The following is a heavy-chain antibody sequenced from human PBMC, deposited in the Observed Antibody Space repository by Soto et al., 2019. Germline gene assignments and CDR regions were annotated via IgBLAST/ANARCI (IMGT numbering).Heavy chain of an antibody. D-gene: IGHD2-2*01. CDR2: ISLYSDGT. CDR3: ARVVPGAEAWFGP. V-gene: IGHV1-18*01. Sequence: ASVKVSCKTSGYTFSNYGITWVRQAPGQPLGWLGWISLYSDGTNYAQKFQGRVSMTTDTSTTTAYMELRSLRSDDTAVYYCARVVPGAEAWFGPWGQGTLVTVSS. CDR1: GYTFSNYG. J-gene: IGHJ5*02.